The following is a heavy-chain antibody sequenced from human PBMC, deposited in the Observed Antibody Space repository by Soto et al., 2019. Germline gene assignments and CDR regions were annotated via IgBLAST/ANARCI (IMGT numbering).Heavy chain of an antibody. Sequence: GGSLRLSCAASGFTFSSYAMSWVRQAPGKGLEWVSGVSGISGSGGSTYYADSVKGRFTISRDNSKNTLYLQMNSLRAEDTAVYYCAKVSLGGGSDGDDIWGQGTLVT. D-gene: IGHD3-16*01. CDR3: AKVSLGGGSDGDDI. V-gene: IGHV3-23*01. J-gene: IGHJ3*02. CDR2: ISGSGGST. CDR1: GFTFSSYA.